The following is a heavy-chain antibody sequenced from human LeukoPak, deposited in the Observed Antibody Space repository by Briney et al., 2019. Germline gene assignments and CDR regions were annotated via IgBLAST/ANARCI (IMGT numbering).Heavy chain of an antibody. Sequence: SETLSLTCAVYGGSFSGYYWSWIRQPPGKGLEWIGEINHSGSTNYNPSLKSRVTISVDTSKNQFSLKLSSVTAADTAVYYCARSLGQRLDAFDIWGQGTMVTVSS. CDR1: GGSFSGYY. J-gene: IGHJ3*02. D-gene: IGHD5/OR15-5a*01. CDR3: ARSLGQRLDAFDI. V-gene: IGHV4-34*01. CDR2: INHSGST.